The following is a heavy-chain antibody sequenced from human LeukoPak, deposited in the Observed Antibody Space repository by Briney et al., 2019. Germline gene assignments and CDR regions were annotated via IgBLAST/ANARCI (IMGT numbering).Heavy chain of an antibody. Sequence: PGGSLRLSCAASGFTFDDYGMSWVRQAPGKGLEWVSGISDSGTSTYYADSVKGRFTISRDNSKNTLYLQMNSLRAEDTAVYYCAKGLPDTFSLFDYWGQGTLVTVSS. CDR2: ISDSGTST. D-gene: IGHD3-16*01. CDR1: GFTFDDYG. CDR3: AKGLPDTFSLFDY. V-gene: IGHV3-23*01. J-gene: IGHJ4*02.